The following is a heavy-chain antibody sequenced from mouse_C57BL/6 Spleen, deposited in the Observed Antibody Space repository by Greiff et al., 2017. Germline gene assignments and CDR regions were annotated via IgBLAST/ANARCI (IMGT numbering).Heavy chain of an antibody. CDR2: IHPNSGST. J-gene: IGHJ2*01. D-gene: IGHD2-5*01. CDR1: GYTFTSYW. Sequence: QVQLQQPGAELVKPGASVKLSCKASGYTFTSYWMHWVKQRPGQGLEWIGMIHPNSGSTNYNEKFKSKATLTVDKSSSTAYMQLSSLTSEDSAVYYWARSGAYYSNYYWGQGTTLTVSS. V-gene: IGHV1-64*01. CDR3: ARSGAYYSNYY.